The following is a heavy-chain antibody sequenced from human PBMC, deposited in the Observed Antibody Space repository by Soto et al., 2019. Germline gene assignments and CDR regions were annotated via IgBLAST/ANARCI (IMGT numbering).Heavy chain of an antibody. V-gene: IGHV6-1*03. D-gene: IGHD5-12*01. CDR1: GDSVSSKSAA. J-gene: IGHJ4*02. CDR3: TGQQKWQDY. Sequence: PSQTLSLTCAISGDSVSSKSAAWNWIRQSPSRGLEWLGRTYFRSKWHTYYAVSVRSWISIKPDTSKNQFSLQLNSVTPEDTAVYYYTGQQKWQDYWGQGALVTVSS. CDR2: TYFRSKWHT.